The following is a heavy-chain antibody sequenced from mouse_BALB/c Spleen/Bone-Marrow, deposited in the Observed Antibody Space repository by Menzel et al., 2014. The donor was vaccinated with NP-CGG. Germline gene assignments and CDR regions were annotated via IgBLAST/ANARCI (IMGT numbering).Heavy chain of an antibody. CDR2: INPSSGYT. D-gene: IGHD2-3*01. V-gene: IGHV1-4*01. Sequence: VQRVESGAELARPGASVKMSCRASGYTFTTYTIHWVRQRPGQGLEWIGYINPSSGYTNYNQKFKDKATLTADKSSSTAYIQLSSLTSEDSAVYYYARRDDGYVFFDYWGQGTTLTVSS. J-gene: IGHJ2*01. CDR1: GYTFTTYT. CDR3: ARRDDGYVFFDY.